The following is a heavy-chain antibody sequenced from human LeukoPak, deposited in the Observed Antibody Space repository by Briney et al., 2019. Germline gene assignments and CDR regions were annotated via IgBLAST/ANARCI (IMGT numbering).Heavy chain of an antibody. V-gene: IGHV4-39*07. CDR2: IYDSGTT. CDR3: TREVRSAWASFDP. Sequence: SETLSLTCTVSGGSIGSSSYYWGWIRQPPGKGLEWIGSIYDSGTTFYNPSLKSRATISVDTSKNQFSLKLTSVTAADTAVYYCTREVRSAWASFDPWGQGTLVIVSS. CDR1: GGSIGSSSYY. D-gene: IGHD1-26*01. J-gene: IGHJ5*02.